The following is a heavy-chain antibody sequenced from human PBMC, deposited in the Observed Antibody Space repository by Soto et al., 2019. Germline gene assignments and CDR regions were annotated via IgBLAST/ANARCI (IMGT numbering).Heavy chain of an antibody. CDR3: AKDNARVKPLYYFDY. V-gene: IGHV3-9*01. CDR2: ISWHSGSI. Sequence: EVQLVESGGGLVQPGRSLRLSCAASGFTFDDYAMHWVRQAQGKGLEWVSGISWHSGSIGYADSVKGRFTISTDNAKNSLYLQMNSLRAEDTALYYCAKDNARVKPLYYFDYWGQGTLVTVSS. J-gene: IGHJ4*02. CDR1: GFTFDDYA.